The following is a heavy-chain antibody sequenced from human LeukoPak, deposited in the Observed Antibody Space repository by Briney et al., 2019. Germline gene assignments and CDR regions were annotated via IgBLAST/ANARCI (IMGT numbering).Heavy chain of an antibody. CDR3: TRGSIAYYYMDV. J-gene: IGHJ6*03. CDR1: GGSPSSSSYY. V-gene: IGHV4-39*07. Sequence: SETLSLTCTLSGGSPSSSSYYWGWIRHPPGKGLEWSGTIYYSGSTFYHPSLKSRVTTSVETSKNQFSLKLSSVTAADTAVYYCTRGSIAYYYMDVWGKGTTVTISS. CDR2: IYYSGST. D-gene: IGHD3-22*01.